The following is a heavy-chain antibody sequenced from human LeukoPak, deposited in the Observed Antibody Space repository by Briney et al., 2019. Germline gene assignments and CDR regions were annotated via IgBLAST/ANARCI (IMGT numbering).Heavy chain of an antibody. J-gene: IGHJ4*02. V-gene: IGHV4-59*08. CDR2: IYYSGST. Sequence: PSETLSLTCTVSGGSISSYYWSWIRQPPGKGLEWIGYIYYSGSTNYNPSLKSRVTISVDTSKNQFSLKLSSVTAADTAVYYCATSYSSSSPHFDYWGQGTLVTVSS. CDR3: ATSYSSSSPHFDY. D-gene: IGHD6-6*01. CDR1: GGSISSYY.